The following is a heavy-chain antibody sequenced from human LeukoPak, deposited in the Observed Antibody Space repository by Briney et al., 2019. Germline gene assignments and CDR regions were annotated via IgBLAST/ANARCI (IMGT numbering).Heavy chain of an antibody. CDR2: MNPNSGNT. D-gene: IGHD2-2*01. Sequence: ASVKVSCKASGYTFTSYDINWVRQATGQGLEWMGWMNPNSGNTGYAQKFQGRVTITRNTSISTAYMELSSLRSEDTAVYYCARGDVAVPADNYYYYMDVWGKGTTVTVSS. J-gene: IGHJ6*03. V-gene: IGHV1-8*03. CDR1: GYTFTSYD. CDR3: ARGDVAVPADNYYYYMDV.